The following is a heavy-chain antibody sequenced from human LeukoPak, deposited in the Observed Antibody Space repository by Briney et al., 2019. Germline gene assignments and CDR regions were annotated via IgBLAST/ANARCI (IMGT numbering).Heavy chain of an antibody. D-gene: IGHD2-15*01. Sequence: GGSLGLSCAASGFTFSSYSMNWVRQAPGRGLEWVSSISSSSSYIYYADSVKGRFTISRDNAKNSLYLQMNSLRAEDTAVYYCAREPDIVVVVAATDAFDIWGQGTMVTVSS. J-gene: IGHJ3*02. CDR3: AREPDIVVVVAATDAFDI. V-gene: IGHV3-21*01. CDR2: ISSSSSYI. CDR1: GFTFSSYS.